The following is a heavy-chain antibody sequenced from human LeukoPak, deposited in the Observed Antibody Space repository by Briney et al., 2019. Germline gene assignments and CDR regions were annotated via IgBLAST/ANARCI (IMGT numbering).Heavy chain of an antibody. J-gene: IGHJ4*02. CDR1: GFTFSGSA. CDR3: AKAPVDGIVVVPAAME. Sequence: GGSLRLSCAASGFTFSGSAMHWVRQASGKGLEWVGRIRSKANSYATAYAASVKGRFTISRDDSKNTAYLQMNSLRAEDTAVYYCAKAPVDGIVVVPAAMEWGQGTLVTVSS. CDR2: IRSKANSYAT. V-gene: IGHV3-73*01. D-gene: IGHD2-2*01.